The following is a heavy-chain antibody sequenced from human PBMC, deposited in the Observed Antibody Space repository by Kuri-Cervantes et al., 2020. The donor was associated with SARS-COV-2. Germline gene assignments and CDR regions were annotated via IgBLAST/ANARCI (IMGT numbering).Heavy chain of an antibody. V-gene: IGHV3-21*01. Sequence: GESLKISCTAPGFTFSSYSMNWVRQAPGKGLEWVSAISSTSTYINHVDSVKGRFTISRDDAKNSLYLQMSSLRAEDTAVYYCAREGTHLSSYYYMDVWGKGTTVTVSS. D-gene: IGHD2/OR15-2a*01. CDR2: ISSTSTYI. CDR3: AREGTHLSSYYYMDV. J-gene: IGHJ6*03. CDR1: GFTFSSYS.